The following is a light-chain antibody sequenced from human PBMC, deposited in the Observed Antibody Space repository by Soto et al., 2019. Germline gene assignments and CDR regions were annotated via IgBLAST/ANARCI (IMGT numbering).Light chain of an antibody. V-gene: IGLV2-23*02. J-gene: IGLJ1*01. CDR1: SSDVWAYNL. Sequence: QSALTQPASVSGSPGQWITISCSGTSSDVWAYNLVSWYQQFPGKAPKLMIFEVSQRPSGVSSRFSGSKSGSTASLTISGLQAEYEADYYCCSFAGGRNVFGTGTKATVL. CDR3: CSFAGGRNV. CDR2: EVS.